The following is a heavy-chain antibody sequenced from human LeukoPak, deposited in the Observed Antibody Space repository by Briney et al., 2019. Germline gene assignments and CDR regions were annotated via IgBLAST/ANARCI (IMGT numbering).Heavy chain of an antibody. CDR1: GGSISSYY. Sequence: PSETLSLTCTVSGGSISSYYWSWIRQPAGKGLEWIGRIYTSGSTNYNPSLKRRVTMSVDTSKNQFSLKLSSVTAADTPGYYCARDVRSGWVYYYYRDVWGKGTTVTVS. J-gene: IGHJ6*03. V-gene: IGHV4-4*07. CDR2: IYTSGST. D-gene: IGHD6-25*01. CDR3: ARDVRSGWVYYYYRDV.